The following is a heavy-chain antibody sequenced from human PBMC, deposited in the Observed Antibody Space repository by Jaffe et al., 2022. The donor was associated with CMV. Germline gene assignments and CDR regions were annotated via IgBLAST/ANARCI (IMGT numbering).Heavy chain of an antibody. J-gene: IGHJ3*02. CDR1: GFTFSSYG. D-gene: IGHD3-3*01. Sequence: QVQLVESGGGVVQPGRSLRLSCAASGFTFSSYGMHWVRQAPGKGLEWVAVIWYDGSNKYYADSVKGRFTISRDNSKNTLYLQMNSLRAEDTAVYYCARDFRTWGDFWSGPYQSIDAFDIWGQGTMVTVSS. CDR3: ARDFRTWGDFWSGPYQSIDAFDI. V-gene: IGHV3-33*01. CDR2: IWYDGSNK.